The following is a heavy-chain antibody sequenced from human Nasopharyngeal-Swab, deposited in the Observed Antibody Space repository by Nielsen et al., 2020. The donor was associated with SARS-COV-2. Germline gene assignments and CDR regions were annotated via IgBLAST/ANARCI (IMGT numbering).Heavy chain of an antibody. CDR3: ATGGRSAFEI. CDR2: IINDETTT. J-gene: IGHJ3*02. D-gene: IGHD3-16*01. Sequence: GESLKISCAASGFTFSRCWMHWVRQVPGKGLVWVSRIINDETTTRYADSVKGRFTISRDNAKNTLYLQMNSLRAEDTAVYFCATGGRSAFEIWGQGTMVTVSS. CDR1: GFTFSRCW. V-gene: IGHV3-74*01.